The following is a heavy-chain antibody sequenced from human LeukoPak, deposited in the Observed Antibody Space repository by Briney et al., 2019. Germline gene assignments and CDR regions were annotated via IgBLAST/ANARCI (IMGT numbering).Heavy chain of an antibody. CDR2: INPSGGST. Sequence: GASVKVSCKASGYTFTSYYMHWVRQAPGQGLEWMGIINPSGGSTRYAQKFQGRVTITADKSTSTAYMELSSLRSEDTAVYYCASPASSGYYYGGDYWGQGTLVTVSS. CDR3: ASPASSGYYYGGDY. J-gene: IGHJ4*02. CDR1: GYTFTSYY. D-gene: IGHD3-22*01. V-gene: IGHV1-46*01.